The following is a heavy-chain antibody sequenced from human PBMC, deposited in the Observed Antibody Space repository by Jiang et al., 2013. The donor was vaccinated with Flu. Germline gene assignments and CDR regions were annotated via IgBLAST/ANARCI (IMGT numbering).Heavy chain of an antibody. Sequence: LLKPSETLSLTCAVYGGSFSGYYWSWIRQPPGKGLEWIGEINHSGSTNYNPSLKSRVTISVDTSKNQFSLKLSSVTAADTAVYYCARGPRHSWIQLWLSTGRRAERRAFDIWGQGTMVTVSS. J-gene: IGHJ3*02. CDR3: ARGPRHSWIQLWLSTGRRAERRAFDI. D-gene: IGHD5-18*01. CDR1: GGSFSGYY. V-gene: IGHV4-34*01. CDR2: INHSGST.